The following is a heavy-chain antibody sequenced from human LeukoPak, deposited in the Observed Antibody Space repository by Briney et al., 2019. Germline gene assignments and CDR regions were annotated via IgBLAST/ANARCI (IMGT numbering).Heavy chain of an antibody. D-gene: IGHD3-10*01. Sequence: GASVKVSCKASGYTFTGYYMHWVRQAPGQGLEWMGWINPNSGGTNYAQKFQGRVTMNRDTSISTAYMELSRLRSDDTAVYYCASFDGRITMVRGVIPWGQGTLVTVSS. V-gene: IGHV1-2*02. CDR2: INPNSGGT. J-gene: IGHJ5*02. CDR3: ASFDGRITMVRGVIP. CDR1: GYTFTGYY.